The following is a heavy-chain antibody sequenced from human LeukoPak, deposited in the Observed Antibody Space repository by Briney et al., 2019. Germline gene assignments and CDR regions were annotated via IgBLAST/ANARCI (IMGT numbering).Heavy chain of an antibody. D-gene: IGHD3-3*01. CDR1: GFTFSDYY. Sequence: PGGSLRLSCAASGFTFSDYYMSWIRQAPGKGPEWVSYISSSGSTIYYADSVKGRFTISRDNAKNSLYLQMNSLRAEDTAVYYCARDRRGYDFWSGYSNGMDVWGQGTTVTVSS. CDR3: ARDRRGYDFWSGYSNGMDV. V-gene: IGHV3-11*01. J-gene: IGHJ6*02. CDR2: ISSSGSTI.